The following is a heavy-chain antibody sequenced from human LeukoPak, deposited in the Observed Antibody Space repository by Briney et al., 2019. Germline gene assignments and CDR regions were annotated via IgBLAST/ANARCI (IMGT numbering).Heavy chain of an antibody. CDR2: INTNTGNP. CDR1: GYTFTSYY. Sequence: ASVKVSCKASGYTFTSYYMHWVRQAPGQGLEWMGWINTNTGNPTYAQGFTGRFVFSLDTSVSTAYLQISSLKAEDTAVYYCAREDSSSIHRYFDYWGQGTLVTVSS. J-gene: IGHJ4*02. D-gene: IGHD6-6*01. V-gene: IGHV7-4-1*02. CDR3: AREDSSSIHRYFDY.